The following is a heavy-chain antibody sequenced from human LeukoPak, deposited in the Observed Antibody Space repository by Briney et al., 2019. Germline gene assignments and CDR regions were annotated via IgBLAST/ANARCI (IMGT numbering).Heavy chain of an antibody. CDR3: TRGYTSDY. V-gene: IGHV3-21*01. CDR2: ISANTTHI. CDR1: GFSFSSCS. Sequence: GGSLRLSCAASGFSFSSCSMNWVRQAPGKGLEWVSSISANTTHIYGADSLKGRFTISRDDAKNSLYLQLTSLRAEDTAVYYCTRGYTSDYWGQGTLVAVSS. D-gene: IGHD2-2*01. J-gene: IGHJ4*02.